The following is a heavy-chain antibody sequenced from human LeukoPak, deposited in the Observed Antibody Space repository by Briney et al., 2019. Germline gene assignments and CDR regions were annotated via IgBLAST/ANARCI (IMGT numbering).Heavy chain of an antibody. J-gene: IGHJ5*02. D-gene: IGHD6-13*01. CDR3: ARDFYPRIAAGQNWFDP. V-gene: IGHV1-18*01. CDR1: GYTFTSYG. CDR2: ISAYNGNT. Sequence: ASVKVSFKSAGYTFTSYGISWVRQAPGQGLEWMGWISAYNGNTNYAQKLQGRVTVTTDTSTSTAYMELKSLRSDDTAVYYCARDFYPRIAAGQNWFDPWGQETLVTVSS.